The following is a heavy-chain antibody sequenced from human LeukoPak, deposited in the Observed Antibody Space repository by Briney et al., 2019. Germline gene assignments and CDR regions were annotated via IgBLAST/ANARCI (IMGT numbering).Heavy chain of an antibody. CDR2: IYYSGST. J-gene: IGHJ4*02. V-gene: IGHV4-59*01. Sequence: SETLSLTCTVSGGSISSYYWSWIQQPPGKGLEWIGYIYYSGSTNYNPSLKSRVTISVDTSKNQFSLKLSSVTAADTAVYYCARVGYYYDSSGFYDYWGQGTLVTVSS. CDR1: GGSISSYY. D-gene: IGHD3-22*01. CDR3: ARVGYYYDSSGFYDY.